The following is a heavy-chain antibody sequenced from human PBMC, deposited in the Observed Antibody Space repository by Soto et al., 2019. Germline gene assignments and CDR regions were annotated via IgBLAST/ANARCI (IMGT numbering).Heavy chain of an antibody. Sequence: GESLKISCKGSGYSFTSYWIGWVRQMPGKGLEWMGIIYPGDSDTRYSPSFQGQVTISADKSISTAYLQWNSLKASDTAMYYCAREAGYCSSTSCASESNWFDPWGQGTLVTVSS. CDR1: GYSFTSYW. V-gene: IGHV5-51*01. J-gene: IGHJ5*02. CDR2: IYPGDSDT. D-gene: IGHD2-2*01. CDR3: AREAGYCSSTSCASESNWFDP.